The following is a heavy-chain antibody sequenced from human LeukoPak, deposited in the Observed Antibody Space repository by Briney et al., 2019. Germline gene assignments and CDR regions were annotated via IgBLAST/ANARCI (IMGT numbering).Heavy chain of an antibody. D-gene: IGHD3-10*01. V-gene: IGHV3-23*01. J-gene: IGHJ4*02. CDR2: ISGSGGST. Sequence: GGTLRLSCAASGFTFSSYGMSWVRQAPGKGLEWVSAISGSGGSTYYADSVKGRFTISRDNFKNTLYLQMNSLRAEDTAVYYCAKDGGVWFGESNDYWGQGTLVTVSS. CDR3: AKDGGVWFGESNDY. CDR1: GFTFSSYG.